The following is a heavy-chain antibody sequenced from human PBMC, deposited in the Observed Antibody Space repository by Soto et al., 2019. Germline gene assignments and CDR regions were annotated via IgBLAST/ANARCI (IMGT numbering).Heavy chain of an antibody. CDR1: GVTIRSSNW. CDR3: ARDGSGSSYFDY. Sequence: SETLSLTCTVSGVTIRSSNWLMGVRPPPGKGLEWIGEIYHSGSTNYNPSLTSRVTISVDKSKNQFSLKLSSVTAADTAVYYCARDGSGSSYFDYWGQGTLVTVSS. J-gene: IGHJ4*02. CDR2: IYHSGST. V-gene: IGHV4-4*02. D-gene: IGHD1-26*01.